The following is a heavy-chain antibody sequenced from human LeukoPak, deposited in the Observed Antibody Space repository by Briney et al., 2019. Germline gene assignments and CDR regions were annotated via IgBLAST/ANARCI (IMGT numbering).Heavy chain of an antibody. CDR3: ARGIAAAGTQDYYYYMDV. V-gene: IGHV1-8*01. D-gene: IGHD6-13*01. CDR1: GYTFTSYD. J-gene: IGHJ6*03. CDR2: MNPNSGNT. Sequence: ASVKVSCKASGYTFTSYDINWVRQATGQGLEWMGWMNPNSGNTGYAQKFQGRVTMTRNTSISTAYMELSSLRSEDTAVYYCARGIAAAGTQDYYYYMDVWGKGTTVTISS.